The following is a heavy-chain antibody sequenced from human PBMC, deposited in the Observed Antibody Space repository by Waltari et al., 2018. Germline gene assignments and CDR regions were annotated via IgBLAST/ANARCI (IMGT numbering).Heavy chain of an antibody. CDR1: GSTFSSYW. D-gene: IGHD3-3*01. CDR3: ARVTDDRSEYFDY. V-gene: IGHV3-74*01. Sequence: EVQLVESGGGLVQPGGSLRLSCAASGSTFSSYWMHWVRQAPGKGLVWVSRTKRDGSSTRYADSVKGRFTISRDNAKNTLYLQMNSLRAEDTAVYYCARVTDDRSEYFDYWGQGALVSVSS. CDR2: TKRDGSST. J-gene: IGHJ4*02.